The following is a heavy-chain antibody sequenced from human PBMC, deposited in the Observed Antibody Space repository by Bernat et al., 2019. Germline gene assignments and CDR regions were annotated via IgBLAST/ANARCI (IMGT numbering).Heavy chain of an antibody. CDR3: AREGDYYDSSGYYY. V-gene: IGHV3-33*08. J-gene: IGHJ4*02. CDR2: IWYDGSNK. D-gene: IGHD3-22*01. Sequence: VQLVESGGGLVQPGGSLRLSCAASGFTFSSYSMNWVRQAPGKGLEWVAVIWYDGSNKYYADSVKGRFTISRDNSKNTLYLQMNSLRAEDTAVYYCAREGDYYDSSGYYYWGQGTLVTVSS. CDR1: GFTFSSYS.